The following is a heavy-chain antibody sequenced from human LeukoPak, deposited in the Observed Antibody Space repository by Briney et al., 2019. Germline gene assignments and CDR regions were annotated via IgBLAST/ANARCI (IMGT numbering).Heavy chain of an antibody. CDR3: GTVGGDSSF. CDR2: FKSDGSSP. V-gene: IGHV3-74*03. J-gene: IGHJ4*02. CDR1: GFTLNTNW. Sequence: GGSLRLSCAASGFTLNTNWMHWVRQAPGKGLVWVSRFKSDGSSPTYADSVKGRFTISRDNAKNTLYLEMNSLRAEDTAVYYSGTVGGDSSFWGQGTLVIVSS. D-gene: IGHD3-22*01.